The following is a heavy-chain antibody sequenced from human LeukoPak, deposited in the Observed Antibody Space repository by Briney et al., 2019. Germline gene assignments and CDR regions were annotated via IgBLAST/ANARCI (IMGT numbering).Heavy chain of an antibody. CDR2: IIAYNGNT. V-gene: IGHV1-18*01. J-gene: IGHJ3*02. CDR1: GYTFNTYG. Sequence: ASVKVSCKASGYTFNTYGINWVRQAPGQGLEWMGWIIAYNGNTLYAQKFQGRVTMTRDTSTSTVYMELSSLRSEDTAVYYCARDLPRYCSGGSCYPPPGDDAFDIWGQGTMVTVSS. CDR3: ARDLPRYCSGGSCYPPPGDDAFDI. D-gene: IGHD2-15*01.